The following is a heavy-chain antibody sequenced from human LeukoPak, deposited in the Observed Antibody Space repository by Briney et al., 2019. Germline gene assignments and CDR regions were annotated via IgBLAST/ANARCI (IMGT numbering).Heavy chain of an antibody. D-gene: IGHD3-10*01. J-gene: IGHJ3*02. V-gene: IGHV1-69*05. CDR2: IIPIFGTA. CDR3: ASRTGSSGRGAFDI. Sequence: ASVKVSCKASGGTFSSYAISWVRQAPGQGLEWMGGIIPIFGTANYAQKFQGRVTITTDESTSTAYVELSSLRSEDTAVYYCASRTGSSGRGAFDIWGQGTMVTVSS. CDR1: GGTFSSYA.